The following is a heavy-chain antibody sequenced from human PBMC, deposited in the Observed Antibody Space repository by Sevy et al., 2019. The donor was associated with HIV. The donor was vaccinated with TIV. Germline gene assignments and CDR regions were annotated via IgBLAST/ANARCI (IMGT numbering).Heavy chain of an antibody. Sequence: GGSLRLSCAASGFTFSSYSMNWVRQAPGKGLEWVSYISSSSSTMYYADSVKGRFTISRDNAKNSLYLQMNSLRAEDTAVYYCATPKGVYDTGLGGFDYWGQGTLVTVSS. J-gene: IGHJ4*02. D-gene: IGHD3-22*01. CDR1: GFTFSSYS. CDR2: ISSSSSTM. CDR3: ATPKGVYDTGLGGFDY. V-gene: IGHV3-48*01.